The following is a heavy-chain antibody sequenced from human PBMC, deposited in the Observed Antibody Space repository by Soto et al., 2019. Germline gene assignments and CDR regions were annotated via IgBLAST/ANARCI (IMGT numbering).Heavy chain of an antibody. CDR3: ANEGNGGDSLDS. Sequence: GGSLRLSCEASGFTFDGYMMHWVRQAPGKGLEWISLISWDGGSIDYADSIKGRFTVSRDNSKNSLFLDMHSLETEDTAVYYCANEGNGGDSLDSWGQGTLVTVSS. CDR2: ISWDGGSI. D-gene: IGHD2-21*02. CDR1: GFTFDGYM. V-gene: IGHV3-43*01. J-gene: IGHJ5*01.